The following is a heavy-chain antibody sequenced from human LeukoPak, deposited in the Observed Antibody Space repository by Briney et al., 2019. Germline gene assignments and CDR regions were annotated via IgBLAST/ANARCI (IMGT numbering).Heavy chain of an antibody. D-gene: IGHD3-16*01. CDR1: GFTFSSYA. V-gene: IGHV3-23*01. J-gene: IGHJ4*02. Sequence: GGSLRLSCAASGFTFSSYAMSWVRQAPGKGLEWVSAISGSGGSTYYADSVKGRLTISRDNSKKTLYLQMNSLRAEDTAVYYCAKEESWYYFEYWGQGTLVTVSS. CDR3: AKEESWYYFEY. CDR2: ISGSGGST.